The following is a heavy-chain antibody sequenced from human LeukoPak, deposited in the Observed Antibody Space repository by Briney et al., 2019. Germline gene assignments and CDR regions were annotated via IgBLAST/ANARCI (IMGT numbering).Heavy chain of an antibody. Sequence: SVKVSCKASGGTFSSYAISWVRQAPGQGLEWMGGIIPIFGTANYAQKFQGRVTMTEDTSTDTAYMELSSLRSEDTAVYYCATDLNGYSYGLDYWGQGTLVTVSS. J-gene: IGHJ4*02. D-gene: IGHD5-18*01. CDR2: IIPIFGTA. CDR1: GGTFSSYA. V-gene: IGHV1-69*06. CDR3: ATDLNGYSYGLDY.